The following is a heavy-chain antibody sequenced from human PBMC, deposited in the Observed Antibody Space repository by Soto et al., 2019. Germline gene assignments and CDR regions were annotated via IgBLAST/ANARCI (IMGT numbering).Heavy chain of an antibody. D-gene: IGHD1-1*01. CDR1: GFTVSNNY. J-gene: IGHJ4*02. Sequence: EVQLMESGGGSVQPGGSLRLSCAASGFTVSNNYMRWVRQAPGKGLEWVSLIYSGGATYYADSVKGRFTISRDNSKNTLYLQMNSLRAEDTAVYYCARDGTYNWVGGQGILVTVSS. CDR3: ARDGTYNWV. V-gene: IGHV3-66*01. CDR2: IYSGGAT.